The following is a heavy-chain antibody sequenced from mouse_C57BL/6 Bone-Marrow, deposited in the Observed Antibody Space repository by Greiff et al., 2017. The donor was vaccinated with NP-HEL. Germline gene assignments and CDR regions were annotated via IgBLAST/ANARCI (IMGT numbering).Heavy chain of an antibody. CDR1: GYTFTSYG. J-gene: IGHJ4*01. CDR3: ARFSLSYYSSYVAYYYAMDY. V-gene: IGHV1-81*01. Sequence: QVQLQQSGAELARPGASVKLSCKASGYTFTSYGISWVKQRPGQGLEWIGEIYPRSGNTYYNEKFKGKATLTADKSSSTAYMELRSLTSEDSAVYFCARFSLSYYSSYVAYYYAMDYWGQGTSVTVSS. CDR2: IYPRSGNT. D-gene: IGHD2-5*01.